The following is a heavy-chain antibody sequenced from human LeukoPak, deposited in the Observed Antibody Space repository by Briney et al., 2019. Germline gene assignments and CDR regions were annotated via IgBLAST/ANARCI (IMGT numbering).Heavy chain of an antibody. Sequence: SETLSLTCAVYGGSFSGYYWTWIRQPPGKGLEWIGEINHSGNTNYNPSLKSRVAISVDTSKNQFSLKLSSVVAADTAMYYCARSKDGSGFAAYWGQGTQVTVSS. J-gene: IGHJ4*02. CDR2: INHSGNT. D-gene: IGHD3-22*01. V-gene: IGHV4-34*01. CDR3: ARSKDGSGFAAY. CDR1: GGSFSGYY.